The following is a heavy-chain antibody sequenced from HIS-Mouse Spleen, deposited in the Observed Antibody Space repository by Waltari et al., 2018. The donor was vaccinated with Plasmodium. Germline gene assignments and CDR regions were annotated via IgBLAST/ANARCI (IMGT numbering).Heavy chain of an antibody. CDR1: GFTVSRNY. V-gene: IGHV3-53*02. D-gene: IGHD7-27*01. CDR2: IYSGGST. J-gene: IGHJ4*02. CDR3: ARAAIAWGSPYYFDY. Sequence: EVQLVETGRGLIQPGGSLRLSCAASGFTVSRNYMSWVRQAPGKGLEWVSFIYSGGSTYYADSVKGRFTISRDNSKNTLYLQMNSLRAEDTAVYYCARAAIAWGSPYYFDYWGQGTLVTVSS.